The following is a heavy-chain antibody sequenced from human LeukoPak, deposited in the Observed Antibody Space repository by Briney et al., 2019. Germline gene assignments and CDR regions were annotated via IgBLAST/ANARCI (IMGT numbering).Heavy chain of an antibody. CDR3: ARGGAAGIYGMDV. Sequence: GGSLRLSCAASGFTFSSHGMHWVRQAPGKGLEWVTFISYAGSNKDYADSVRGQFTISRDNSKIPLYLQVDSLRPEDTAVYYCARGGAAGIYGMDVWGQGAIMTVTS. CDR2: ISYAGSNK. CDR1: GFTFSSHG. D-gene: IGHD6-13*01. J-gene: IGHJ6*02. V-gene: IGHV3-30*02.